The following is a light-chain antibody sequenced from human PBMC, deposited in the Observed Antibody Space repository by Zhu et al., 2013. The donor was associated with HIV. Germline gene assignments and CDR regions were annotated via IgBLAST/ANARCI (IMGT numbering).Light chain of an antibody. J-gene: IGLJ2*01. V-gene: IGLV2-14*01. CDR3: STYTSATTVV. CDR2: EVS. CDR1: SSDVGGYNY. Sequence: QSALTQPASVSGSPGQSITISCTGTSSDVGGYNYVSWYQQHPGKAPKLMIYEVSNRPLGVSNRFSGSKSGNTASLTISGLQADDDADYYCSTYTSATTVVFGGGTKLTVL.